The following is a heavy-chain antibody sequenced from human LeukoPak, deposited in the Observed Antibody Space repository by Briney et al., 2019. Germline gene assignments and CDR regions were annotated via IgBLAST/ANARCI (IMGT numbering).Heavy chain of an antibody. V-gene: IGHV3-21*06. CDR2: ITSGGGYT. CDR3: ARGHYDVLTSSYKWTPDY. J-gene: IGHJ4*02. CDR1: GFTFSTYN. D-gene: IGHD3-9*01. Sequence: GGSLRLSCAASGFTFSTYNMIWVRQAPGKGLEWVSSITSGGGYTYYADSVKGRFTTSRDNANNSLSLRLDSLRAEDTAVYYCARGHYDVLTSSYKWTPDYWGQGTLVTVSS.